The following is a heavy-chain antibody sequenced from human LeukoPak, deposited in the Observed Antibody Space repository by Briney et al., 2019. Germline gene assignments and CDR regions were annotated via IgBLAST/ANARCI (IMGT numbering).Heavy chain of an antibody. CDR2: IYYSGST. J-gene: IGHJ3*02. Sequence: PSQTLSLTCTVSGGSISSGDYYWSWIRQPPGKGLEWIGYIYYSGSTYYNPSLKSRVTISVDMSKNQFSLKLSSVTAADTAVYYCARVGMTTVTYGGAFDIWGQGTMVTVSS. V-gene: IGHV4-30-4*01. CDR1: GGSISSGDYY. D-gene: IGHD4-17*01. CDR3: ARVGMTTVTYGGAFDI.